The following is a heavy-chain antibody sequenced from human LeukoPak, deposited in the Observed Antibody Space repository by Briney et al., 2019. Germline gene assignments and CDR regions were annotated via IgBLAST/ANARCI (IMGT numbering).Heavy chain of an antibody. J-gene: IGHJ6*02. D-gene: IGHD2/OR15-2a*01. V-gene: IGHV1-8*01. CDR2: MTPNSGNT. CDR1: GYAFTSYD. CDR3: ARGNNMYYFGMDV. Sequence: GASVKVSCKASGYAFTSYDINWVRQAPGQGLEWMGWMTPNSGNTGYAQKFEGRITMTRNTAISTAYMELTSLRSEDTAVYYCARGNNMYYFGMDVWGQGTTVTVSS.